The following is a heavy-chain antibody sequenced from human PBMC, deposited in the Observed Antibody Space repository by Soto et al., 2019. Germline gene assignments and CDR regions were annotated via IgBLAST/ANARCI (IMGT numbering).Heavy chain of an antibody. CDR1: GGSISSGGYY. Sequence: QVQLQESGPGLVKPSQTLSLTCTVSGGSISSGGYYWSWIRQHPGKGLEWIGYIYYSGSTYYNPSLKSRVTISVDTSKNQFSMKLSSVTAADTAVYYCARDGGYGERYYYYGMGVWGQGITVTVSS. CDR3: ARDGGYGERYYYYGMGV. V-gene: IGHV4-31*03. CDR2: IYYSGST. D-gene: IGHD4-17*01. J-gene: IGHJ6*02.